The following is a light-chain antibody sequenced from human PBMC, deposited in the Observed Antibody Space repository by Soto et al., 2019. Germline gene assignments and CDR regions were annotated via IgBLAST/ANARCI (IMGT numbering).Light chain of an antibody. Sequence: DIQMTQSPSTLSASVGDRVTITCRASQSISNWLAWYQQKPGKAPKLLIYDASSLGSGVPSRFSGTGSGTEFTLTISGLQAGDFATYYCQQYNSYSPWTFGQGTKVEIK. CDR1: QSISNW. J-gene: IGKJ1*01. CDR2: DAS. CDR3: QQYNSYSPWT. V-gene: IGKV1-5*01.